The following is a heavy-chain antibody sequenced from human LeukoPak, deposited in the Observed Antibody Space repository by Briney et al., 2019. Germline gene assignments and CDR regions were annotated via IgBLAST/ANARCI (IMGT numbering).Heavy chain of an antibody. D-gene: IGHD2-2*01. J-gene: IGHJ3*02. CDR1: GFTFSNYA. V-gene: IGHV3-23*01. CDR2: ISGSGSNT. CDR3: AKDFRCNGTSCSAFDI. Sequence: GGSLRLSCAASGFTFSNYAMSWVRQAPGKGLEWVSTISGSGSNTYYADSVKGRFTISRDNSKNTLYLQMNSLRAGDTAIYYCAKDFRCNGTSCSAFDIWGQGTMVTVSS.